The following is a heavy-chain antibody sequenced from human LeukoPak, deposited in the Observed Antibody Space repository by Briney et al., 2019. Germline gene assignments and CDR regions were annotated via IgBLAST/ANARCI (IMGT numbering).Heavy chain of an antibody. V-gene: IGHV3-9*01. Sequence: GGSLRLSCAASGFTFHHYAIRWVRQVPGKGLEWVSGISWNSASIGYADSVKGRFTISRDNAKNSVYLQMNSLRSEDTALYYCAKDKAPLYSGYDWDLDFWGQGTLVTVSS. CDR1: GFTFHHYA. CDR2: ISWNSASI. CDR3: AKDKAPLYSGYDWDLDF. J-gene: IGHJ4*02. D-gene: IGHD5-12*01.